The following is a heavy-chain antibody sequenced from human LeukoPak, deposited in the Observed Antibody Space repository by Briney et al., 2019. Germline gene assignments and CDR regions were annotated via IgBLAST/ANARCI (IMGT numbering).Heavy chain of an antibody. CDR2: IYYSGST. CDR3: ARVFHRGSWFDP. Sequence: SETLSLTCTVSGGSISSYYWSWIRQPPGKGLEWIGYIYYSGSTNYNPSLKSRVTISVDTSKNQFSLKLSSVTAADTAVYYCARVFHRGSWFDPWSQGTLVTVSS. CDR1: GGSISSYY. V-gene: IGHV4-59*12. J-gene: IGHJ5*02. D-gene: IGHD3-3*01.